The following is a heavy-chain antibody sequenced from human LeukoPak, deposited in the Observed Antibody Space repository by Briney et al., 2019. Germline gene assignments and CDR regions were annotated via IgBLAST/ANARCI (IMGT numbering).Heavy chain of an antibody. J-gene: IGHJ4*02. CDR1: GFTFDDYG. CDR3: ARDNGRYDSSGGWDY. Sequence: GRSLRLSCAASGFTFDDYGMSWVRQAPGKGLEWVSGINWNGGSTGYADSVKGRFTISRDNAKNSLYLQMNSLRAEDTALYYCARDNGRYDSSGGWDYWGQGTLVTVSS. V-gene: IGHV3-20*04. D-gene: IGHD3-22*01. CDR2: INWNGGST.